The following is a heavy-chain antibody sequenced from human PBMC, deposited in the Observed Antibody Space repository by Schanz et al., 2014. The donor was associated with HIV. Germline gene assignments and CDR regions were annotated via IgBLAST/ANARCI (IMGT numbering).Heavy chain of an antibody. CDR1: GFMFSSYG. D-gene: IGHD3-9*01. Sequence: EVQLLESGGGLVQPGGSLRVSCAASGFMFSSYGMSWVRQAPGKGLEWVSLIGSGGGRTYYADSVKGRVTISRDDSKNTLYLQMHSLRAEDTAVYYCAKSSGWLYAHFDYWGQGTLVTVSS. V-gene: IGHV3-23*01. CDR3: AKSSGWLYAHFDY. CDR2: IGSGGGRT. J-gene: IGHJ4*02.